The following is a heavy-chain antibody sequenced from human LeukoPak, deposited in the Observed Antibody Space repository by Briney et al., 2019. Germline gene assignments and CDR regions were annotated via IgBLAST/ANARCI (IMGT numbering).Heavy chain of an antibody. V-gene: IGHV1-18*01. CDR1: GYTFTSYG. CDR3: ARHGSYYDFWSGYYKDY. D-gene: IGHD3-3*01. Sequence: ASVKVSCKASGYTFTSYGISWVRQAPGQGLEWMGWISACDGNTNYAQKLQGRVTMTTDTSTSTAYMELRSLRSDDTAVYYCARHGSYYDFWSGYYKDYWGQGTLVTVSS. J-gene: IGHJ4*02. CDR2: ISACDGNT.